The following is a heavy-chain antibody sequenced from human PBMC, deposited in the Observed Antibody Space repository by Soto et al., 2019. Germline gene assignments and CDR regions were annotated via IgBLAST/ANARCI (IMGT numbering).Heavy chain of an antibody. CDR3: ARHIDANVLTGWYYFDY. CDR1: GDSITTSSYY. CDR2: LYYSRNS. D-gene: IGHD3-9*01. J-gene: IGHJ4*02. V-gene: IGHV4-39*01. Sequence: QLQLRESGPGLVKPSGTLSLTCSVSGDSITTSSYYWGWIRQPPGKGLEWIGSLYYSRNSYYNPSLKSRLTISVDTSKNQFSLNLTSVTAADTAIYYCARHIDANVLTGWYYFDYWSQGSLVIVSS.